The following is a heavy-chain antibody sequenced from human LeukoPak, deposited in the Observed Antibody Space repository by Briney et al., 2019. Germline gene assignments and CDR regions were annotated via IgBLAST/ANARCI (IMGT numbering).Heavy chain of an antibody. CDR2: IYYSGST. D-gene: IGHD3-16*01. V-gene: IGHV4-39*07. CDR1: GGSISSSSYY. CDR3: ARLLMNAFDI. Sequence: SETLSLTCIVSGGSISSSSYYWGWLRQPPGKGLECIGTIYYSGSTYYNPSLKSRVIISVDTSKNQFSLKLSSLTAADTAIYYCARLLMNAFDIWGQGTMVTVSS. J-gene: IGHJ3*02.